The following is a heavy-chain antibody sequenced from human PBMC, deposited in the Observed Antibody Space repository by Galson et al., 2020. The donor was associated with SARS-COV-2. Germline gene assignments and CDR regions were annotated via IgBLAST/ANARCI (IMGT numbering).Heavy chain of an antibody. CDR3: SRYSGWLGGFDI. CDR2: IYYSGST. CDR1: GGSISSYY. D-gene: IGHD6-19*01. V-gene: IGHV4-59*01. J-gene: IGHJ3*02. Sequence: SETLSLTCTVSGGSISSYYWSWIRQPPGQGLERIGYIYYSGSTNYNPTLKSRVTISVDTSKSQFSLKLSSVTAADTAVYDCSRYSGWLGGFDIWGQGTMVTVSS.